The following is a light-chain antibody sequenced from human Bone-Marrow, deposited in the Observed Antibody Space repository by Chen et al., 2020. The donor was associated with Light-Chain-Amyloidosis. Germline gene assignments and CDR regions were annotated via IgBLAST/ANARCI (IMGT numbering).Light chain of an antibody. J-gene: IGKJ2*01. CDR1: QRISKF. CDR3: QERTNWTLYT. V-gene: IGKV3-11*01. Sequence: EIVLTQSPATLSLSPGERAALSCRASQRISKFLAWYQHKPGQAPRLLIYDASIRATGIPARFSGSGSGTDFTLTINSLEPEDFAVYYCQERTNWTLYTFGQGIKLEI. CDR2: DAS.